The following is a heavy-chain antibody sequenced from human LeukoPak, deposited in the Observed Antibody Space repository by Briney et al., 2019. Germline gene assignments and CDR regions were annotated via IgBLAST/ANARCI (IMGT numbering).Heavy chain of an antibody. D-gene: IGHD3-22*01. Sequence: SETLSLTCTVSDGSISSSSYYWGWIRQPPGKGLEWIGSIYYSGSTYYNPSVKSRVSISVDTSKNQFSLKLSSVTAADTAVYYCARIGVVVVIFDYWGQGTLVTVSS. CDR3: ARIGVVVVIFDY. J-gene: IGHJ4*02. CDR1: DGSISSSSYY. V-gene: IGHV4-39*07. CDR2: IYYSGST.